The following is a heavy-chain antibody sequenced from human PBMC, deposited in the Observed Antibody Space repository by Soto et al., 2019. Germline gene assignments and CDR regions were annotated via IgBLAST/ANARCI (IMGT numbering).Heavy chain of an antibody. CDR2: ISYDGSNK. V-gene: IGHV3-30-3*01. CDR3: PRIGTHDINDY. J-gene: IGHJ4*02. Sequence: QVQLVESGGGVVQPGRSLRLSCAASGSTFSSYAMHWVRQAPGKGLEWVAVISYDGSNKYYADSVKGRFTISRDNSKNTLYLQMNSLRAEDTAVYYCPRIGTHDINDYWGQGTLVTVSS. CDR1: GSTFSSYA.